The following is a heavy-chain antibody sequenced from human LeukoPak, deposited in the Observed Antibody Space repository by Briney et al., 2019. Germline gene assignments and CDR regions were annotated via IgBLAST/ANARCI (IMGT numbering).Heavy chain of an antibody. V-gene: IGHV3-7*01. Sequence: GGSLRLSCAASGFTFSTYWMSWVRQAPGKGLEWVANIKQDGSEKYYVESVTGRFTISRDNAKNSLYLQMNSLRAEDTAVYYCARDRYCNSFNCYQNPWGFDPWGQGTLVTVSS. CDR2: IKQDGSEK. CDR3: ARDRYCNSFNCYQNPWGFDP. J-gene: IGHJ5*02. CDR1: GFTFSTYW. D-gene: IGHD2-2*01.